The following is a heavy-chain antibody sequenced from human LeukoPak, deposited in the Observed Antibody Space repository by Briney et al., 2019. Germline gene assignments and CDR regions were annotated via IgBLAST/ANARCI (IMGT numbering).Heavy chain of an antibody. CDR3: AKDQRSGWDDYY. Sequence: PGGSLRLSCTASGFTFSSFGMHWVSQAPGKGLEWVAVISFDGSNKYYADSVKGRFTISRDNSKNTLDLQMNSLRAEDTAIYYCAKDQRSGWDDYYWGQGTLVTVSS. V-gene: IGHV3-30*18. CDR2: ISFDGSNK. J-gene: IGHJ4*02. D-gene: IGHD6-19*01. CDR1: GFTFSSFG.